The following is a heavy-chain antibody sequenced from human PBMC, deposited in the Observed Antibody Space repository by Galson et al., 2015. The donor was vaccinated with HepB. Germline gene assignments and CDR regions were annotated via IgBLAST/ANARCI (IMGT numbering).Heavy chain of an antibody. CDR2: ISYDGSNK. D-gene: IGHD6-25*01. Sequence: SLRLSCAASGFTFSSYGMHWVRQAPGKGLEWVAVISYDGSNKYCADSVKGRFTISRDNSKNTLYLQMNSLRAEDTAVYYCAKVLSPGYAATSQVVYYYYGMDVWGQGTTVTVSS. J-gene: IGHJ6*02. CDR1: GFTFSSYG. CDR3: AKVLSPGYAATSQVVYYYYGMDV. V-gene: IGHV3-30*18.